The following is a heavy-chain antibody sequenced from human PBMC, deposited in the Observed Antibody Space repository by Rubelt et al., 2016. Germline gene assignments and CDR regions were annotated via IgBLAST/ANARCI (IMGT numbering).Heavy chain of an antibody. V-gene: IGHV3-30*04. Sequence: QVQLVESGGGVVQPGRSLRLSCAASGFTFSSYAMHWVRQAPGKGLEWVAVISYDGTNKYYENSVKVRFTISRDNSKNSLYLQMNSLRAEDTAVYYCASSSGWYFDYWGQGTLVTVSS. CDR2: ISYDGTNK. D-gene: IGHD6-19*01. CDR3: ASSSGWYFDY. J-gene: IGHJ4*02. CDR1: GFTFSSYA.